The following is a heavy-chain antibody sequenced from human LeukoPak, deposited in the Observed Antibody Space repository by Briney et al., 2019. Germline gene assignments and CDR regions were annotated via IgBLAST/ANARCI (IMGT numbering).Heavy chain of an antibody. V-gene: IGHV4-59*12. CDR2: IYYSGST. Sequence: PSETLSLTCTVSGGSISSYYWSWIRQPPGKGLEWIGNIYYSGSTNYNPSLRSRVTISVDTSKNQFSLKLSSVTAADTAVYYCARDCSSSGYYEDAFDSWGQGTMVTASS. CDR1: GGSISSYY. CDR3: ARDCSSSGYYEDAFDS. D-gene: IGHD3-22*01. J-gene: IGHJ3*02.